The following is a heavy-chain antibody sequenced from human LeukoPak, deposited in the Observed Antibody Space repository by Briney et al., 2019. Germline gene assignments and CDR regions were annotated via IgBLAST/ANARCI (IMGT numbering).Heavy chain of an antibody. V-gene: IGHV4-34*01. CDR2: INHSGST. CDR1: GGSFSDYY. Sequence: KSSETLSLTCAVYGGSFSDYYWSWIRQPPGKGLEWIGEINHSGSTNDNPSLKSRVTISVDTSKNQFSLKLSSVTAADTAVYYCARGGPIGQLWSWYWGQGTLVTVSS. CDR3: ARGGPIGQLWSWY. J-gene: IGHJ4*02. D-gene: IGHD5-18*01.